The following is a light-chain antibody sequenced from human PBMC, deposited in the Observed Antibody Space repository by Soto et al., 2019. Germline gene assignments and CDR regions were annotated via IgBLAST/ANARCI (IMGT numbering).Light chain of an antibody. Sequence: QSALTQPRSGSGSPGQSVTISCTGTSSDVGGYNYVSWYQQHPGKAPQLMIYDVSKRPSGVPDRFSGSKSGNTASLTISGLQAEDEADYYCCSYAGSYVFGTGTKLTVL. J-gene: IGLJ1*01. CDR3: CSYAGSYV. CDR2: DVS. CDR1: SSDVGGYNY. V-gene: IGLV2-11*01.